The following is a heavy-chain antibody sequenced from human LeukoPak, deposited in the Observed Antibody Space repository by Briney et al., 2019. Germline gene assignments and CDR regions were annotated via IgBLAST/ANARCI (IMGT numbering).Heavy chain of an antibody. CDR2: IYYSGST. CDR1: GGSISSYY. CDR3: ARDIRTAFVVVTAISGGTWGYYFDY. J-gene: IGHJ4*02. D-gene: IGHD2-21*02. Sequence: PSETLSLTCTVSGGSISSYYWSWIRQPPGKGLEWIGYIYYSGSTNYSPSLKSRVTISVDTSKNQFSLKLSSVTAADTAVYYCARDIRTAFVVVTAISGGTWGYYFDYWGQGTLVTVSS. V-gene: IGHV4-59*12.